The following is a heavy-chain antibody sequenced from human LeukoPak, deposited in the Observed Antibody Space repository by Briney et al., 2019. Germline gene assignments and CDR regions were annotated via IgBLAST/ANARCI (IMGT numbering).Heavy chain of an antibody. CDR3: ARGYRGYSYGRLSPDY. CDR2: MNPNSGNT. Sequence: ASVKVSCKASGYTFTSYDINWVRQATGQGLEWMGWMNPNSGNTGYAQKFQGRVTMTRNTSISTAYMELSSLRSEDTAVYYCARGYRGYSYGRLSPDYWGQGTLVTVSS. J-gene: IGHJ4*02. V-gene: IGHV1-8*01. CDR1: GYTFTSYD. D-gene: IGHD5-18*01.